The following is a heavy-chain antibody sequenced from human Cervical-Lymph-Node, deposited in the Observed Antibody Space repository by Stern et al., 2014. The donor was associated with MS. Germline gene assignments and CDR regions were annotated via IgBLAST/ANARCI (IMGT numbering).Heavy chain of an antibody. J-gene: IGHJ6*02. CDR2: IIPIFGTA. V-gene: IGHV1-69*06. Sequence: QVQLVQSGPEVKTPGSSVKVSCKASGGTFSSYGISWVRQAPGQGLEWVGGIIPIFGTANYAEQYQARVTITADTSTSTAYMDLSSLRSEDTAVYYCASGLIPRDHYNYYGMDVWGQGTTVTVSS. D-gene: IGHD1-14*01. CDR3: ASGLIPRDHYNYYGMDV. CDR1: GGTFSSYG.